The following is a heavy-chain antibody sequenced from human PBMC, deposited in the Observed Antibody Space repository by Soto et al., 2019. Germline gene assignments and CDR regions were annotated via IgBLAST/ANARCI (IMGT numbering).Heavy chain of an antibody. CDR1: GGSFCGYY. CDR3: ASGIWYYDSSGYYTFDY. V-gene: IGHV4-59*01. Sequence: SETLSLTCAVYGGSFCGYYWSWIRQPPGKGLEWIGYIYYSGSTNYNPSLKSRVTISVDTSKNQFSLKLSSVTAADTAVYYCASGIWYYDSSGYYTFDYWGQGTLVTVSS. CDR2: IYYSGST. J-gene: IGHJ4*02. D-gene: IGHD3-22*01.